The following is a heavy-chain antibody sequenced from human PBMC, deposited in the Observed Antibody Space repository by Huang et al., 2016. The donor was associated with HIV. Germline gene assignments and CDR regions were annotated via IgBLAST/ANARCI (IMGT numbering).Heavy chain of an antibody. CDR2: MRLDVGET. CDR3: ARDREFSSGWGWAGYYLDY. Sequence: QVRLVQSGAEVKKPGASLKVSCKADGDTFLRYDISWVRQAPGQGLEWGGGMRLDVGETRYAKRFQGRLTMTRDTSTSTAYMELRSLGADDTAVYYCARDREFSSGWGWAGYYLDYWGQGTPVRVSS. D-gene: IGHD6-19*01. CDR1: GDTFLRYD. J-gene: IGHJ4*02. V-gene: IGHV1-18*04.